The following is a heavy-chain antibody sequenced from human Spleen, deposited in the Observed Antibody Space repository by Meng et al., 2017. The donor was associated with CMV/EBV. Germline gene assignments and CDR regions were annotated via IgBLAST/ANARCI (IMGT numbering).Heavy chain of an antibody. CDR2: ISGSGGST. CDR3: AKALRYCTTGVCYPGGWWFDP. D-gene: IGHD2-8*01. J-gene: IGHJ5*02. CDR1: GFTFSSYA. Sequence: GESLKISCAASGFTFSSYAMSWVRQAPGKGLEWVSAISGSGGSTYYEDSVKGRFTDSRENSKNTLYLQMNSLRYEDTAVYYCAKALRYCTTGVCYPGGWWFDPWGQGTLVTVSS. V-gene: IGHV3-23*01.